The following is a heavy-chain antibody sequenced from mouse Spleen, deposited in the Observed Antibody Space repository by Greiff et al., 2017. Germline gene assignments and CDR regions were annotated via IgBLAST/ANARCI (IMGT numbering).Heavy chain of an antibody. CDR2: IYPGSGST. CDR3: ARFPLYYGSSYWYFDV. V-gene: IGHV1-55*01. J-gene: IGHJ1*01. D-gene: IGHD1-1*01. CDR1: GYTFTSYW. Sequence: VQLQQPGAELVKPGASVKMSCKASGYTFTSYWITWVKQRPGQGLEWIGDIYPGSGSTNYNEKFKSKATLTVDTSSSTAYMQLSSLTSEDSAVYYCARFPLYYGSSYWYFDVWGAGTTVTVSS.